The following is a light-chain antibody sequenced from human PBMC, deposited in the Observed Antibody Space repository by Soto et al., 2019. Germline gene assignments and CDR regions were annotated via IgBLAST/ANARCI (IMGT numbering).Light chain of an antibody. CDR1: SSNIGSIT. CDR3: SAWDVSLNVVL. Sequence: QSVLTQSPSASGTPGQTVTISCSGKSSNIGSITVNWYQHLPGTAPRLLVYNDHQRPSGVPDRFSGSKSGSSASLAISGLQSDDEAVYYCSAWDVSLNVVLFGGGTKLTVL. J-gene: IGLJ2*01. CDR2: NDH. V-gene: IGLV1-44*01.